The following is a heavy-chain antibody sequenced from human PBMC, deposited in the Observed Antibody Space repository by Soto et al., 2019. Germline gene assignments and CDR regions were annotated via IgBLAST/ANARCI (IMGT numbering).Heavy chain of an antibody. CDR2: LSRSGNTV. J-gene: IGHJ3*02. CDR3: SRSSVLYEAAGLDM. D-gene: IGHD6-13*01. CDR1: GFTIGDYE. Sequence: QVQLVESGGGLVQPGGSLRLSCPASGFTIGDYEMSWIRHAAGKGPEWVSSLSRSGNTVYYAEPVKGRFSISRYNAENSLVLRIDSVGVEYTATYFCSRSSVLYEAAGLDMWGQGTMVTVAA. V-gene: IGHV3-11*01.